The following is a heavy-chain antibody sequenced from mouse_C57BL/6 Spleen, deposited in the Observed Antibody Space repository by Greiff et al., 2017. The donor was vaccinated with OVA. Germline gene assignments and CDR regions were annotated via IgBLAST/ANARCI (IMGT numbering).Heavy chain of an antibody. CDR3: AREGVSWFAY. J-gene: IGHJ3*01. Sequence: QVHVKQSGAELVRPGASVKLSCKASGYTFTDYYINWVKQRPGQGLEWIARIYPGSGNTYYNEKFKGKATLTAEKSSSTAYMQLSSLTSEDSAVYFCAREGVSWFAYWGQGTLVTVSA. CDR1: GYTFTDYY. V-gene: IGHV1-76*01. CDR2: IYPGSGNT.